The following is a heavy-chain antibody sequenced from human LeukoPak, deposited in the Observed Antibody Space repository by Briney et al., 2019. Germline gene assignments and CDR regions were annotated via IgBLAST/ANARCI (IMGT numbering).Heavy chain of an antibody. CDR2: INPSGGST. CDR1: GNPSPSYI. Sequence: ASVKVSCKASGNPSPSYIIHWVRQALGQGLEWMGIINPSGGSTSYAQKFQGRVTMTRDTSTSTVYMELSSLRSEDTAVYYCARVSPLKGFDYWGQGTLVTVSS. CDR3: ARVSPLKGFDY. V-gene: IGHV1-46*01. D-gene: IGHD2-8*01. J-gene: IGHJ4*02.